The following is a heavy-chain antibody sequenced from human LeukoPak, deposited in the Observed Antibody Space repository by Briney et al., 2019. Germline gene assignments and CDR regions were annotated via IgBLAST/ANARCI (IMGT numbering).Heavy chain of an antibody. D-gene: IGHD2-2*01. Sequence: SETLSLTCTVSGGSISSYYWSWIRQPPGKGLEWIGYIYYSGSTNYNPSLKCRVTISVDTSKNQFSLKLSSVTAADTAVYYCARDCSSTSCYDAFDIWGQGTMVTVSS. CDR2: IYYSGST. CDR3: ARDCSSTSCYDAFDI. J-gene: IGHJ3*02. CDR1: GGSISSYY. V-gene: IGHV4-59*01.